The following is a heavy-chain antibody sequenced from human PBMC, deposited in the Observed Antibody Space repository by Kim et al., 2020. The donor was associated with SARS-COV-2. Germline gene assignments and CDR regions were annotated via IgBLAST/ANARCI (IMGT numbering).Heavy chain of an antibody. Sequence: SETLSLTCAVYGGSFSGYYWSWIRQPPGKGLEWIGEINHSGSTNYNPSLKSRVTISVDTSKNQFSLKLSSVTAADTAVYYCARDGGVYYGMDVWGQGTTV. D-gene: IGHD3-10*01. CDR2: INHSGST. CDR3: ARDGGVYYGMDV. V-gene: IGHV4-34*01. CDR1: GGSFSGYY. J-gene: IGHJ6*02.